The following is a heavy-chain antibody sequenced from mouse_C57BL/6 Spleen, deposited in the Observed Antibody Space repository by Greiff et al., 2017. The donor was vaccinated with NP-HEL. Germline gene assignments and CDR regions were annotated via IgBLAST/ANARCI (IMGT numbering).Heavy chain of an antibody. CDR1: GFTFSSYA. CDR3: TRGRVGGYYDYFDY. CDR2: ISSGGDYI. Sequence: VQRVESGEGLVKPGGSLKLSCAASGFTFSSYAMSWVRQTPEKRLEWVAYISSGGDYIYYADTVKGRFTISRDNARNTLYLQMSSLKSEDTAMYYCTRGRVGGYYDYFDYWGQGTTLTVSS. J-gene: IGHJ2*01. V-gene: IGHV5-9-1*02. D-gene: IGHD2-3*01.